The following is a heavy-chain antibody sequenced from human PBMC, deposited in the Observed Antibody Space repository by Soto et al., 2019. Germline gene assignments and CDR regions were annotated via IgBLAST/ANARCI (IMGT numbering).Heavy chain of an antibody. CDR2: ISSSSSYI. V-gene: IGHV3-21*01. Sequence: GGSLRLSCAASGFTFSSYSMNWVRQAPGKGLEWVSSISSSSSYIYYADSVKGRFTISRDNAKNSLYLQMNSLRAEDTAVYYCATWYNWNSPKFDPWGQGTLVTVSS. CDR3: ATWYNWNSPKFDP. D-gene: IGHD1-7*01. J-gene: IGHJ5*02. CDR1: GFTFSSYS.